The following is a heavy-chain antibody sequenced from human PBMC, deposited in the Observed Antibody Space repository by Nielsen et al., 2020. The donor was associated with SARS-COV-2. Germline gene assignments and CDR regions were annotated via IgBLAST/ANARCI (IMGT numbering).Heavy chain of an antibody. V-gene: IGHV4-34*01. D-gene: IGHD3-3*01. CDR3: ARERVGGITIFGVVTRYGMDV. CDR1: GGSFTDSY. J-gene: IGHJ6*02. CDR2: INHSGSA. Sequence: SETLSLTCAVSGGSFTDSYWTWIRQPPGKGLEWIGDINHSGSASYNPSLKSRLTISVDTSKNQFSLKLSSVTAADTALYYCARERVGGITIFGVVTRYGMDVWGQGTTVTVSS.